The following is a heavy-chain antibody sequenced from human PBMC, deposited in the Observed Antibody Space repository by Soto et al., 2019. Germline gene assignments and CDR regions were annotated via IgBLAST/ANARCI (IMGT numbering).Heavy chain of an antibody. J-gene: IGHJ4*02. CDR2: INHLETT. Sequence: TLSLTCTVSGASITYGAYSWSWIRQTPGRGLEWIGYINHLETTFYNPSFESRLTLSIDRTKNQFSLNLKSMSAADRAVYFCARGGGFDSFDYWGQGILVTVSS. CDR3: ARGGGFDSFDY. CDR1: GASITYGAYS. V-gene: IGHV4-30-2*01. D-gene: IGHD3-10*01.